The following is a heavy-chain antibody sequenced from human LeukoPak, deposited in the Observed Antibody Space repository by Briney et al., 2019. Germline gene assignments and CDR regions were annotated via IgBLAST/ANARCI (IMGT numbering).Heavy chain of an antibody. V-gene: IGHV4-39*01. CDR1: GDSVSRSDSY. CDR3: ARRRYYDGSGYLE. J-gene: IGHJ1*01. Sequence: SETLSLTCSVSGDSVSRSDSYWDWIRQPPGKGLEWIGPIYYSGRTYYSPSLKSRVTMSVDPSNNQFSLNLRSVTAADTALYYCARRRYYDGSGYLEWGQGTLLSVSS. D-gene: IGHD3-22*01. CDR2: IYYSGRT.